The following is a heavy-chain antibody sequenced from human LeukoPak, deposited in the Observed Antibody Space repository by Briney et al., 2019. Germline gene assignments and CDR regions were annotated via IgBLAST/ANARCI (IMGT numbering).Heavy chain of an antibody. CDR3: AKGSGSSWYEGYFQH. V-gene: IGHV3-30*18. CDR2: ISYDGSNK. Sequence: GGSLGLSCAASGFTFSSYGMHWVRQAPGKGLEWVAVISYDGSNKYYADSVKGRFTISRDNSKNTLYLQMNSLRAEDTAVYYCAKGSGSSWYEGYFQHWGQGTLVTVSS. D-gene: IGHD6-13*01. CDR1: GFTFSSYG. J-gene: IGHJ1*01.